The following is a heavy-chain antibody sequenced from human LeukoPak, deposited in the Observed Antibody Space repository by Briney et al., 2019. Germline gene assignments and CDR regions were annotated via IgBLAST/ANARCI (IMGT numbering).Heavy chain of an antibody. Sequence: GGSLRLSCAASGFTFSSYSMNWVRQAPGKGLEWVSSISSSSSYIYYADSVKGRFTISRDNAKNSLYLQMNSLRAEDTAVYYCARDRGYSSSWYTNEVDYWGQGTLVTVSS. J-gene: IGHJ4*02. V-gene: IGHV3-21*01. CDR3: ARDRGYSSSWYTNEVDY. CDR2: ISSSSSYI. CDR1: GFTFSSYS. D-gene: IGHD6-13*01.